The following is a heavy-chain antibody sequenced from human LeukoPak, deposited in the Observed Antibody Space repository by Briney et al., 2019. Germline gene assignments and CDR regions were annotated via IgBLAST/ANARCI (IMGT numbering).Heavy chain of an antibody. CDR2: MNPNSGGT. CDR3: ARHYYDSSGYYYYYFDY. V-gene: IGHV1-2*06. J-gene: IGHJ4*02. CDR1: GYTFTGYY. D-gene: IGHD3-22*01. Sequence: ASVKVSCKASGYTFTGYYMHWVRQAPGQGLEWMGRMNPNSGGTNYAQKFQGRVTMTRETSISTAYMELSRLRSNDTAVSYWARHYYDSSGYYYYYFDYWGQGTLVTVSS.